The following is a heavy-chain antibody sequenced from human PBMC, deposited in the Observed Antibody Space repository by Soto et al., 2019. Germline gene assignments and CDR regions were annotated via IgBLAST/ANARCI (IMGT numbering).Heavy chain of an antibody. Sequence: GGSLRLSCAASGFTFDDYGMSWVRQAPGKGLEWVSGINWNGGSTGYADSVKGRFTISRDNAKNSLYLQMNSLRAEDTALYYCAGGVVVVAANAFDIWGQGTMVTVSS. V-gene: IGHV3-20*04. CDR3: AGGVVVVAANAFDI. D-gene: IGHD2-15*01. CDR2: INWNGGST. CDR1: GFTFDDYG. J-gene: IGHJ3*02.